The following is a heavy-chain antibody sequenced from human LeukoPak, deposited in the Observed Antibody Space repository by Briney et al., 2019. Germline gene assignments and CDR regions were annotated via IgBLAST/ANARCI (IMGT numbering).Heavy chain of an antibody. CDR3: AKDLGIVVVPAAIGY. CDR2: ISYDGSNK. D-gene: IGHD2-2*02. Sequence: GGSLRLSCAASGFTFSSYAMHWVRQAPGKGLEWVAVISYDGSNKYYADSVKGRFTISRDNSKNTLYLQMNSLRAEDTAVYYCAKDLGIVVVPAAIGYWGQGTLVTVSS. J-gene: IGHJ4*02. CDR1: GFTFSSYA. V-gene: IGHV3-30-3*01.